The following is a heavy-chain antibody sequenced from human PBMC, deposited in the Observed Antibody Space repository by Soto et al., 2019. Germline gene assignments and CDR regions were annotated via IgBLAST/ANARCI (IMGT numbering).Heavy chain of an antibody. J-gene: IGHJ4*02. D-gene: IGHD3-9*01. CDR1: GYTFATHW. CDR3: ARLEMTGLDN. V-gene: IGHV5-51*01. CDR2: IYRGDSDT. Sequence: PGESLTTSCQGSGYTFATHWIAWVLQMPGKGLECMGIIYRGDSDTRYSPSFQGQVTISADKSFRTAYLQWSSLKASDTAIYFCARLEMTGLDNWGQGTTVTVSS.